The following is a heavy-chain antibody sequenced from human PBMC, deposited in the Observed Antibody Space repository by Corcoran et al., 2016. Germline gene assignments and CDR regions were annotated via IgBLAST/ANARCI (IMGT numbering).Heavy chain of an antibody. V-gene: IGHV4-39*01. CDR1: GGSISSSSYY. D-gene: IGHD3-10*01. CDR3: ARQSTTMALSY. J-gene: IGHJ4*02. Sequence: QLQLQESGPGLVKPSETLSLTGTVPGGSISSSSYYWGGIRQPPGKGRECIGSIYYSGSTYYKSSLKSRVTISVDTSKNQFSLKLSSMTAADTAVYDCARQSTTMALSYWGQGTLVTVSS. CDR2: IYYSGST.